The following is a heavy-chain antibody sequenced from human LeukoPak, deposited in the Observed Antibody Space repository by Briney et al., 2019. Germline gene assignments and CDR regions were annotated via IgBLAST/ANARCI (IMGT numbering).Heavy chain of an antibody. CDR3: ARGEQEMATMSIDY. J-gene: IGHJ4*02. CDR1: GFTFSSYA. D-gene: IGHD5-24*01. Sequence: PGGSQRLSCAASGFTFSSYAMNWVRQAPGKGLEWVSYISSLGSTIYYADSVKGRFTISRDNAKNSLYLQMNSLRAEDTAVYYCARGEQEMATMSIDYWGQGTLVTLSS. V-gene: IGHV3-48*01. CDR2: ISSLGSTI.